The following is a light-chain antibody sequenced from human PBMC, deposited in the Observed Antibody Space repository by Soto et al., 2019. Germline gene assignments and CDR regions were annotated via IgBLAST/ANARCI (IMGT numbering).Light chain of an antibody. CDR2: EVT. CDR3: SSFSGFSPV. CDR1: SSDVGGYNY. J-gene: IGLJ1*01. V-gene: IGLV2-8*01. Sequence: QSVLTQPPSASGSPGQSVTISCTGTSSDVGGYNYVSWYQQHPGKAPRLGIYEVTKRPSGVPDRFSGSKSGNTASLTVSGLQADYEADYYCSSFSGFSPVFGTGTKVTVL.